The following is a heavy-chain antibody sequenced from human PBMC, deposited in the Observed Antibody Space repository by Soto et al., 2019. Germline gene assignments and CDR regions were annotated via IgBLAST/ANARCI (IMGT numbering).Heavy chain of an antibody. CDR3: ASHPGRSTVSPSA. J-gene: IGHJ5*02. CDR1: GGTFSSYA. V-gene: IGHV1-69*12. D-gene: IGHD4-17*01. Sequence: QVQLVQSGAEVKKPGSSVKVSCKASGGTFSSYAISWVRQAPGQGLEWMGGIIPIFGTANYAQKFQGRVTLTEDESTGTACEELDSLSAEDTAVYYCASHPGRSTVSPSAWGQGPLVAVAA. CDR2: IIPIFGTA.